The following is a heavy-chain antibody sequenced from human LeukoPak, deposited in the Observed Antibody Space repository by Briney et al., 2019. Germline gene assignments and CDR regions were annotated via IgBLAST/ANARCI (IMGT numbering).Heavy chain of an antibody. CDR1: GGSISSGGYY. Sequence: SETLSLTCTVSGGSISSGGYYWSWIRQHPGKGLEWIGYIYYSGSTYYNPSLKSRVTLSVDTSKNQFSLKLSSVTAADTAVYYCARENSSSLDVWGKGTTVTVSS. V-gene: IGHV4-31*03. D-gene: IGHD6-6*01. CDR2: IYYSGST. J-gene: IGHJ6*04. CDR3: ARENSSSLDV.